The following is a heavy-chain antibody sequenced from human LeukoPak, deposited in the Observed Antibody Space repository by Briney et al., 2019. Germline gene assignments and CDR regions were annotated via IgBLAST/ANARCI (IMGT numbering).Heavy chain of an antibody. CDR3: ARVGFTISWSNFDY. V-gene: IGHV1-2*06. CDR2: INPNGGDT. J-gene: IGHJ4*02. D-gene: IGHD6-13*01. Sequence: ASVKVSCKASGYTFAAYFIHWVRQAPGQGLEWMGRINPNGGDTNYAQKFQGRVTMTGDTSISTAYMELSSLRSDDTAMYYCARVGFTISWSNFDYWGQGTLVTVSS. CDR1: GYTFAAYF.